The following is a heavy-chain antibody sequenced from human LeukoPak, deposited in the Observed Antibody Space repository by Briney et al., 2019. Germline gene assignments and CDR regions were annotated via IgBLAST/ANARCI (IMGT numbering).Heavy chain of an antibody. J-gene: IGHJ6*02. Sequence: SQTLSLTFAISGDSVSINSAAWNWIRQSPSRGLEWLGRTYYRSKWYNDYAVSVKSRITINPDTSRNQFSLQLNSVTPEDTAVYYCARDTYSGYDSLFGNYFYYAMDVWGQGTTVTVSS. D-gene: IGHD5-12*01. CDR3: ARDTYSGYDSLFGNYFYYAMDV. CDR1: GDSVSINSAA. V-gene: IGHV6-1*01. CDR2: TYYRSKWYN.